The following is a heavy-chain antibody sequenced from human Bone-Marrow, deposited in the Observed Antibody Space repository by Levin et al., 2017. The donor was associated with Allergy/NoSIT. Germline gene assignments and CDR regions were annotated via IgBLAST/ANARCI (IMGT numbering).Heavy chain of an antibody. CDR3: AKEGVVATVRGGSFFDY. Sequence: ETLSLTCAASGFTFNNYAMSWVRQAPGKGLEWVSAISSNTYYADSVKGRFTISTDNSRNTLYLQMNSLRAEDTAIYYCAKEGVVATVRGGSFFDYWGHGTLVTVSS. CDR1: GFTFNNYA. D-gene: IGHD5-12*01. CDR2: ISSNT. J-gene: IGHJ4*01. V-gene: IGHV3-23*01.